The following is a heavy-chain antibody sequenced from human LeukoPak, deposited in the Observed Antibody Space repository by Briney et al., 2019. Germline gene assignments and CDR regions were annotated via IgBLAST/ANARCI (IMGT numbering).Heavy chain of an antibody. CDR2: ISWNSGSI. Sequence: PGGSLRLSCAASGFIFSSYEMNWVRQAPGKGLEWVSGISWNSGSIGYADSVKGRFTISRDNAKNSLYLQMNSLRAEDTALYYCAKGLAAAGRSGGFDYWGQGTLVTVSS. D-gene: IGHD6-13*01. CDR3: AKGLAAAGRSGGFDY. V-gene: IGHV3-9*01. J-gene: IGHJ4*02. CDR1: GFIFSSYE.